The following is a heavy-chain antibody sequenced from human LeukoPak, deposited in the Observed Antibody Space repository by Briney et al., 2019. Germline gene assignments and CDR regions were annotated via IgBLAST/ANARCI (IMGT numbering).Heavy chain of an antibody. J-gene: IGHJ4*02. D-gene: IGHD3-10*01. CDR2: ISSSSSYI. CDR3: AREYYYGSGSYYYTFDY. V-gene: IGHV3-21*01. Sequence: GGSLRLSCAASGFTFSSYSMTWVRQAPGKGLEWVSSISSSSSYIYYADSVKGRFTISRDNAKNSLYLQMNSLRAEDTAVYYCAREYYYGSGSYYYTFDYWGQGTLVTVSS. CDR1: GFTFSSYS.